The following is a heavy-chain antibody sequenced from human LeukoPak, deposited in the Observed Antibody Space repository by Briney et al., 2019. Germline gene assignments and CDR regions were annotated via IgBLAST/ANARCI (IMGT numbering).Heavy chain of an antibody. Sequence: SETLSLTCAVYGGSFSGCYWSWIRQPPGKGLEWIGEINHSGSTNYNPSLKSRVTISVDTSKNQFSLKLSSVTAADTAVYYCARGRRDGYSGPWYFDLWGRGTLITVSS. CDR2: INHSGST. J-gene: IGHJ2*01. D-gene: IGHD5-24*01. V-gene: IGHV4-34*01. CDR3: ARGRRDGYSGPWYFDL. CDR1: GGSFSGCY.